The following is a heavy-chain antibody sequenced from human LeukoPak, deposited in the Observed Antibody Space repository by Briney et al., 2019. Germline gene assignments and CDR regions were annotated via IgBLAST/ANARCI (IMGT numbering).Heavy chain of an antibody. V-gene: IGHV4-34*01. Sequence: SETLSLTCAVYGGSFSGYYWSWIRQPPGKGLEWIGEINHSGSTNYNPSLKSRVTISVDTSKNQFSLKLSSVTAADTAVYYCAAPGGYRHAFDIWGQGTMVTVSS. D-gene: IGHD5-18*01. J-gene: IGHJ3*02. CDR3: AAPGGYRHAFDI. CDR1: GGSFSGYY. CDR2: INHSGST.